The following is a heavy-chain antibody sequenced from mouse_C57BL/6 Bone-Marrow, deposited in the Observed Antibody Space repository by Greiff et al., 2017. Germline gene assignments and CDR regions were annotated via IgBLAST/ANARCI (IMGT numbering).Heavy chain of an antibody. J-gene: IGHJ3*01. CDR3: VRDDWVAY. CDR1: GFTFNTYA. CDR2: IRSKSSNYST. V-gene: IGHV10-3*01. Sequence: EVQGVESGGGLVQPKGSLKLSCAASGFTFNTYAMHWVRQAPGTGLEWVARIRSKSSNYSTYYADSVKDRFTISRDESQSMLYLHMNNLKTEDTAMYCCVRDDWVAYWGQETLVTVSA.